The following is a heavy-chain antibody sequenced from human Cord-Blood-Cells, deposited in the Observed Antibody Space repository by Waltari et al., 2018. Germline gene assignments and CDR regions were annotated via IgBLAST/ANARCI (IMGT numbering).Heavy chain of an antibody. V-gene: IGHV1-69*01. Sequence: QVQLVQSGAEVKKPGSSVKVSCKASGGTFSSYAISWVRQAPGQGLEWMGGIIPIFGTANDAQKFQGRVTITADESTSTAYMELSSLRSEDTAVYYCARDGYCTGGVCYTGFDPWGQGTLVTVSS. J-gene: IGHJ5*02. CDR2: IIPIFGTA. CDR1: GGTFSSYA. D-gene: IGHD2-8*02. CDR3: ARDGYCTGGVCYTGFDP.